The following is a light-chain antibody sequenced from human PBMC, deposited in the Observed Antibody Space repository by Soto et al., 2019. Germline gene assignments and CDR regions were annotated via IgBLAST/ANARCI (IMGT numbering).Light chain of an antibody. CDR2: DAS. Sequence: DIQMTQSPSILSASVGYIVTITCRASQSISSWLAWYQQKPGKAPKVLIFDASSLESGVPSRFSGSGSATEFTLTISSLQPDDFATYYCQQYSTYPWKCGQGTKGDIK. V-gene: IGKV1-5*01. J-gene: IGKJ1*01. CDR1: QSISSW. CDR3: QQYSTYPWK.